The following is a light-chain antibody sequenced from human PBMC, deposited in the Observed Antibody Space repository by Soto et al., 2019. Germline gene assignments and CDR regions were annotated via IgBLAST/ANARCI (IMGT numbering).Light chain of an antibody. Sequence: EIVLMQSPGTLSLSPGEGATLSCRASHSVNNNYLAWYQQRPGQAPTVLIFDTSRMSTGVPDRFSGSGSGTDFTLRISRVEPDDFAVYYCQQYGSSQLTFGPGTKVII. CDR2: DTS. CDR1: HSVNNNY. V-gene: IGKV3-20*01. J-gene: IGKJ3*01. CDR3: QQYGSSQLT.